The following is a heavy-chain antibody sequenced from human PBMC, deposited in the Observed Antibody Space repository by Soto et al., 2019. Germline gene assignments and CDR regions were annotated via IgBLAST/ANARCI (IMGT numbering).Heavy chain of an antibody. V-gene: IGHV1-69*06. CDR1: GGTFSSYA. CDR3: ARGGEMATIRGMDV. CDR2: IIPIFGTA. J-gene: IGHJ6*02. Sequence: QVQLVQSGAEVKKPGSSVKVSCKASGGTFSSYAISWVRQAPGQGLEWMGGIIPIFGTANYAQKFQGRATIPAEKPTSTAYMGLSSRGSEDPAVYYCARGGEMATIRGMDVGGQGPTDTV. D-gene: IGHD5-12*01.